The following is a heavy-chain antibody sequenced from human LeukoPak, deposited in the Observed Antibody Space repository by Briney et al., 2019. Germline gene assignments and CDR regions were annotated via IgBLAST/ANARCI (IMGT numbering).Heavy chain of an antibody. CDR3: ASGGYMVRGVIITSFDY. Sequence: ASVKVSCKVSGYTLTELSMHWVRQAPGKGLEWMGRFDPVDGQTIYAQKFQGRVTMTEDTSADTAYMDLSSLRSEDTAVYYCASGGYMVRGVIITSFDYWGQGTLVTVSS. D-gene: IGHD3-10*01. CDR1: GYTLTELS. J-gene: IGHJ4*02. V-gene: IGHV1-24*01. CDR2: FDPVDGQT.